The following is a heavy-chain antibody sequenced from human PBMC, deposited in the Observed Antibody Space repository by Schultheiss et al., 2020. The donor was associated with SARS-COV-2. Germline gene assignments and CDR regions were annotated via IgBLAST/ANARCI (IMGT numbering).Heavy chain of an antibody. J-gene: IGHJ4*02. CDR3: ARLRSGYDLRAPGPRHRRPTFGGVIG. D-gene: IGHD3-16*02. V-gene: IGHV4-30-4*01. CDR2: INHSGST. CDR1: GGSISSGDYY. Sequence: SETLSLTCTVSGGSISSGDYYWSWIRQPPGKGLEWIGEINHSGSTNYKPSLKSRITISLDTSKNQFSLQLGSVTAADTAVYYCARLRSGYDLRAPGPRHRRPTFGGVIGWGQGTLVTVSS.